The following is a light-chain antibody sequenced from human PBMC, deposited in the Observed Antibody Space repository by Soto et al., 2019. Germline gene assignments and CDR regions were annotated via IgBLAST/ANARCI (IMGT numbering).Light chain of an antibody. Sequence: EIVMTQSPATLSVSPGESATFSCRASQSVSSNLAWYQQKPGQAPRLLMYSASTRATGIPARFSGSGSGTEFTLTISSLQSEDFAVYYCQQYDDWPPLTFGGGTKVEIK. CDR2: SAS. CDR1: QSVSSN. CDR3: QQYDDWPPLT. J-gene: IGKJ4*01. V-gene: IGKV3-15*01.